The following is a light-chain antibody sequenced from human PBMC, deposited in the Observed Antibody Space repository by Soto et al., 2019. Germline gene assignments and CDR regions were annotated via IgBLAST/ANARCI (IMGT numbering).Light chain of an antibody. CDR3: QQLNTLPFT. J-gene: IGKJ5*01. CDR2: EAS. V-gene: IGKV1-9*01. CDR1: HDISTY. Sequence: DIQLTQSPSLLSASVGDRVTITCRASHDISTYLAWYQQKPGKVPKLMIYEASTLQSGVPSRFSGSGSGTEFTLTISGLLPEDFATYHCQQLNTLPFTFGQGTRLDTK.